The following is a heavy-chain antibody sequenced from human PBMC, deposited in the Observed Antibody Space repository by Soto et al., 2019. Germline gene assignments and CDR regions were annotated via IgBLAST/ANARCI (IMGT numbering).Heavy chain of an antibody. V-gene: IGHV3-21*01. CDR3: ARNRGPYGDYVDY. CDR1: GFTFSSYS. CDR2: ISSSSSYI. D-gene: IGHD4-17*01. Sequence: GGSLRLSCAASGFTFSSYSMNWVRQAPGKGLEWVSSISSSSSYIYYADSVKGRFTISRDNAKNSLYLQMNSLRAEDTAVYYCARNRGPYGDYVDYWGQGTLVTVSS. J-gene: IGHJ4*02.